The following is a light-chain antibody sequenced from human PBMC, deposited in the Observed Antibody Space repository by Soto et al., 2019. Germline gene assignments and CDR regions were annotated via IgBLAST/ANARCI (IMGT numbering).Light chain of an antibody. J-gene: IGLJ2*01. CDR2: STN. CDR3: AAWDDSLKIVV. Sequence: QSVLTQPPSASGTPGQRVTISCSGSTSNIGSNTVNWYQQLPGTAPKLLIYSTNQRPSGVPDRFSGSRSGTSASLAISGLQSEDEAEYYCAAWDDSLKIVVFGGGTQLTVL. CDR1: TSNIGSNT. V-gene: IGLV1-44*01.